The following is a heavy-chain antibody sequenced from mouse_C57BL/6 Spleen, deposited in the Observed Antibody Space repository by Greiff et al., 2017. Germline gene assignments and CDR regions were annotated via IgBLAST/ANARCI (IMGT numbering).Heavy chain of an antibody. V-gene: IGHV1-55*01. J-gene: IGHJ2*01. D-gene: IGHD1-1*01. CDR3: ARYDDGSSEDYCDY. CDR1: GYTFTSYW. Sequence: QVQLQQPGAELVKPGASVKMSCKASGYTFTSYWITWVKQRPGQGLEWIGDIYPGSGRTNYNEKFKSKATLTVDTSSSTAYMQLSSLTSEDSAVYYCARYDDGSSEDYCDYWGQGTTLTVSS. CDR2: IYPGSGRT.